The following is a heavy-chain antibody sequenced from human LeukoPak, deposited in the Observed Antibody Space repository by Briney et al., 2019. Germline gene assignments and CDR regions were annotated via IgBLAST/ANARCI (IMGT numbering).Heavy chain of an antibody. V-gene: IGHV4-38-2*02. CDR1: GYSISSGYY. Sequence: SETLSLTCSVSGYSISSGYYWGWIRQPPGKGLEWIGSIYHSGSTYYNPSLKSRVTISVDMSKNQFSLKLSSVTAADTAVYYCARVRDFTVVVSLGHYYYMDVWGKGTTVTVSS. CDR3: ARVRDFTVVVSLGHYYYMDV. D-gene: IGHD5-18*01. CDR2: IYHSGST. J-gene: IGHJ6*03.